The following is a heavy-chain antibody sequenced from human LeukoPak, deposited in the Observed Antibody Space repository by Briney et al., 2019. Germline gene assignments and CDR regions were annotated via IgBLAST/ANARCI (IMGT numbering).Heavy chain of an antibody. CDR3: ARKTYGSEFYVDH. J-gene: IGHJ5*02. V-gene: IGHV3-21*04. D-gene: IGHD3-10*01. Sequence: PGGSLRLSCAASGFTFSSYSMNWVRQAPGKGLEWVSSISSSSSYIYYADSVKGRFTISRDSANNSLYLQMNGLRAEDTAVYYCARKTYGSEFYVDHWGQGTLVTVSS. CDR1: GFTFSSYS. CDR2: ISSSSSYI.